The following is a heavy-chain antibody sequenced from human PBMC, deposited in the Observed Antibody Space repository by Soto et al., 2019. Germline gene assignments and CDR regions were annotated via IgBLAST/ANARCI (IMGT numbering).Heavy chain of an antibody. V-gene: IGHV1-3*01. Sequence: QVQLVQSGAEVKKPGASVKVSCKASGYTFTSYAMHWVRQAPGQRLEWMGWINAGNGNTKYSQKFQGRVTITRDPSASTAYMELSSLRSEDTAVYYCARTGLPAADYYYGMDVWGQGTTVTVSS. CDR3: ARTGLPAADYYYGMDV. J-gene: IGHJ6*02. D-gene: IGHD2-2*01. CDR1: GYTFTSYA. CDR2: INAGNGNT.